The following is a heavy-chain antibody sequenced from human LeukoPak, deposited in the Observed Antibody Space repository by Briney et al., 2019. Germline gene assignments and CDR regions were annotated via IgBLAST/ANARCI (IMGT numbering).Heavy chain of an antibody. CDR2: ISSSNSYI. V-gene: IGHV3-21*01. D-gene: IGHD3-22*01. J-gene: IGHJ5*02. CDR1: GFTFNTYT. Sequence: GGSLRLSCAASGFTFNTYTMSWVRQAPGKGLEWVSSISSSNSYIYYADSVKGRFTISRDNAKNTLNLQMNSLRAEDTAVYYCARDLGQYYDTSDNWFDPWGQGTLVTVSS. CDR3: ARDLGQYYDTSDNWFDP.